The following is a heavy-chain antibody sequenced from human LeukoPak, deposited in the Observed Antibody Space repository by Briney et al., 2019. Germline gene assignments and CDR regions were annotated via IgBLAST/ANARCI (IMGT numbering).Heavy chain of an antibody. D-gene: IGHD3-10*01. CDR1: GFTFNWYW. J-gene: IGHJ4*02. CDR2: IKQDGSEK. CDR3: ARESITMVRGVSQFDY. Sequence: GGSLRLSCAASGFTFNWYWMTWVRQAPGKGLEWVANIKQDGSEKYYVDSVKGRFTISRDNAKNSLYLQMNSLRAEDTAVYYCARESITMVRGVSQFDYWGQGTLVTVSS. V-gene: IGHV3-7*04.